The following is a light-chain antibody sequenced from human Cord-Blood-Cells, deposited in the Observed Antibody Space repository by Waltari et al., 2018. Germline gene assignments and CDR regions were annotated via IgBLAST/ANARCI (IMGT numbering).Light chain of an antibody. CDR3: SSYTSSSVV. Sequence: QSALTQPASVPGSPGKSITISCTGTSSDVVGYNYVSWYQQHPGKAPKLMIYYVSKPPSGVSKRFSDSKSGNTASLTIPGLQAEDEAVYYCSSYTSSSVVFGGGTKLTVL. V-gene: IGLV2-14*01. CDR2: YVS. CDR1: SSDVVGYNY. J-gene: IGLJ2*01.